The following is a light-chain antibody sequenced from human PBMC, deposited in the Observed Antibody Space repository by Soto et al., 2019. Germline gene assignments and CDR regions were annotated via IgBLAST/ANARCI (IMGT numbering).Light chain of an antibody. CDR3: QQYYAAPQT. V-gene: IGKV4-1*01. Sequence: DIVMTQSPDSLAVSLGERATINCKSSQSILYSSNNKNYLAWYQQKPGQPPKLLIYWASTRESGVPDRFSGSASGKDFTLTISSLQAGDVAVYYCQQYYAAPQTFGQGTKVEIK. CDR1: QSILYSSNNKNY. CDR2: WAS. J-gene: IGKJ1*01.